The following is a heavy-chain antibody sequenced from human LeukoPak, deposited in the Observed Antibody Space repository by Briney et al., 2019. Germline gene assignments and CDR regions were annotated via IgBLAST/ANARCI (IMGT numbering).Heavy chain of an antibody. CDR2: IWYDGSNK. Sequence: GGSLRLSCAASGFTFSSYGMHWVRQAPGKGLEGVAVIWYDGSNKYYADSGKGRFTISRDNSKNTMYLKMNSLRAEDTAVYYCAKDLRWLQTQPPEIGYWGQGTLVTVSS. CDR1: GFTFSSYG. J-gene: IGHJ4*02. D-gene: IGHD5-24*01. CDR3: AKDLRWLQTQPPEIGY. V-gene: IGHV3-33*06.